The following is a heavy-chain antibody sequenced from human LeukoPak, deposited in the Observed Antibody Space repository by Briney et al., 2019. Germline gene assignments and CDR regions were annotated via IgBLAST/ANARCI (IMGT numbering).Heavy chain of an antibody. V-gene: IGHV3-23*01. CDR3: AKGGAVTGTMYFQY. CDR1: GFTFATYT. Sequence: PGRSLRLSCAASGFTFATYTMSWVRQAPGKGLEWVSAIRSSGDSTYYADSAKGRFTISRDNSKNTLYLQMNSLRAEDTAIYYCAKGGAVTGTMYFQYWGQGTLVTVSS. CDR2: IRSSGDST. D-gene: IGHD6-19*01. J-gene: IGHJ1*01.